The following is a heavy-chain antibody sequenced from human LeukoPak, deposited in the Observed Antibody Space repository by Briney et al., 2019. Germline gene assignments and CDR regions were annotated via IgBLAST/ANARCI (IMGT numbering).Heavy chain of an antibody. J-gene: IGHJ4*02. D-gene: IGHD6-13*01. Sequence: GGSLRLSCAASGFTFSTYSMNWVRQAPGKGLEWVSYISSSSGTIYYADSVKGRFTISRDNAKNSLYLQMNSLRAEDRAVYYCARGGSSWYADYWGQGTLVTVSS. CDR3: ARGGSSWYADY. CDR1: GFTFSTYS. CDR2: ISSSSGTI. V-gene: IGHV3-48*01.